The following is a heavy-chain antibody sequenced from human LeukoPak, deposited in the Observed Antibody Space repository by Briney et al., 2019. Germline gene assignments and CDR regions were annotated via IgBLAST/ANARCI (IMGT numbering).Heavy chain of an antibody. V-gene: IGHV4-39*01. CDR3: ARIYFYYNYMDV. Sequence: PSETLSLTCTVSGGSISSTSYYWGWIRQPPGKGLEWIGYIYYSGNTYYNPSLKSRVTISVDTSKNQFSLKLSSVTAADTAVYYCARIYFYYNYMDVWGKGTTVTISS. J-gene: IGHJ6*03. CDR2: IYYSGNT. CDR1: GGSISSTSYY.